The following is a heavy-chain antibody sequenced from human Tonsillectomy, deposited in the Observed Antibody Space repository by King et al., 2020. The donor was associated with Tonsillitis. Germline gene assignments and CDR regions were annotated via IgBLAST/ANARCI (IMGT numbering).Heavy chain of an antibody. CDR1: GYSFTTYY. V-gene: IGHV5-51*01. CDR3: VRLRGLYDYYFYSMDV. D-gene: IGHD2-8*01. CDR2: IYPGDSDI. J-gene: IGHJ6*02. Sequence: QLVQSGAEVKKPGESLKISCKGSGYSFTTYYIAWVRQMPGKGLEWMGIIYPGDSDIRYSPSFQGQVTISADTSISTAYLQWSSLKDSDTAMYYCVRLRGLYDYYFYSMDVWGQGTTVTVSS.